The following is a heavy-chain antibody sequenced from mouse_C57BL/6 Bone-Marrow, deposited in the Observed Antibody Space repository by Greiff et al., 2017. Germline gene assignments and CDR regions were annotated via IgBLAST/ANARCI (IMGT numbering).Heavy chain of an antibody. CDR1: GYTFTSYW. Sequence: QVQLQQPGAELVKPGASVKLSCKASGYTFTSYWMHWVKQRPGQGLEWIGMIHPNSGSTNYNEKFKSKATLTVDKSSSTAYMQLSSLTSEDSAVYYCASRLYYYGSSWFAYWGQGTLVTVSA. CDR2: IHPNSGST. D-gene: IGHD1-1*01. CDR3: ASRLYYYGSSWFAY. V-gene: IGHV1-64*01. J-gene: IGHJ3*01.